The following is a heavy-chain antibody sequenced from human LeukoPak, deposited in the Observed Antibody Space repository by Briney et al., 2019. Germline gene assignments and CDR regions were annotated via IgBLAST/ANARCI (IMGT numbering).Heavy chain of an antibody. CDR2: ISGSGGRA. CDR1: GFTFSNYA. CDR3: APRPRRGGYIDYFDY. J-gene: IGHJ4*02. Sequence: GGSLRLSCAASGFTFSNYAMSWVRQAPGKGLEWVSAISGSGGRAYYADSVKGRFTISRDISKNTLYLQMNSLRAEDTAVYYCAPRPRRGGYIDYFDYWGQGTLVTVSS. D-gene: IGHD5-12*01. V-gene: IGHV3-23*01.